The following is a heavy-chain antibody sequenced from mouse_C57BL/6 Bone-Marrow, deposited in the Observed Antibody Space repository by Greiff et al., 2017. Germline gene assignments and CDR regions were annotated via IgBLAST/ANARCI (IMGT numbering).Heavy chain of an antibody. CDR1: GYTFTDYY. J-gene: IGHJ1*03. V-gene: IGHV1-19*01. Sequence: VQLQQSGPVLVKPGASVKMSCKASGYTFTDYYMNWVKQSHGKSLEWIGVINPYNGGTSYNQKFKGKATLTVDKSSSTAYMELNSLTSEDSAVYYCARIYYGSPRYFDVWGTGTTVTVSS. D-gene: IGHD1-1*01. CDR3: ARIYYGSPRYFDV. CDR2: INPYNGGT.